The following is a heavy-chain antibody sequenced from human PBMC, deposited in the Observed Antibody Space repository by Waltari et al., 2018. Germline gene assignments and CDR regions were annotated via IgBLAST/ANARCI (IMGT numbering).Heavy chain of an antibody. Sequence: EVQLVQSGAEVKKHGESLKISCKGSGYSVTSYWIGWVRHTPGKGLELMGIIYPGDSDTRYSPSFQGQVTISADKSISTAYLQWSSLKASDTAMYYCARLRWELIERGPFDYWGQGTLVTVSS. V-gene: IGHV5-51*01. CDR1: GYSVTSYW. D-gene: IGHD1-26*01. CDR3: ARLRWELIERGPFDY. J-gene: IGHJ4*02. CDR2: IYPGDSDT.